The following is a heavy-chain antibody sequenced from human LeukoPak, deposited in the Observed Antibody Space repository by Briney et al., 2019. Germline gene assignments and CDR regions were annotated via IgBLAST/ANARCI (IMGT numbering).Heavy chain of an antibody. D-gene: IGHD6-13*01. V-gene: IGHV4-30-2*01. J-gene: IGHJ2*01. CDR3: ARYSSTWPYWYFDL. CDR2: ISHSGST. Sequence: SQTLSLTCAVSGGSISSGGYSWSGIRQPPGKGLEWIGYISHSGSTYYNPSLKSRVTISVVRSKNQFSLKLTSVTAADTAVYYCARYSSTWPYWYFDLWGRGTLVTVSS. CDR1: GGSISSGGYS.